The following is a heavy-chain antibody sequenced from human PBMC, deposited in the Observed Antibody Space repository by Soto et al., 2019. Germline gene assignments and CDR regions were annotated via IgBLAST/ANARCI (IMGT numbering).Heavy chain of an antibody. CDR1: GYTFTGYF. V-gene: IGHV1-2*04. J-gene: IGHJ3*02. D-gene: IGHD7-27*01. Sequence: GSSVKVSCKASGYTFTGYFMRWVRQATGQGLEWMGWINPNSGGTNYAQKFQGWVNMTRDTSISTAYMELSRLRSDDTAVYYCARDPASVEANWDLVNAFDIWGQGTMDTVSS. CDR2: INPNSGGT. CDR3: ARDPASVEANWDLVNAFDI.